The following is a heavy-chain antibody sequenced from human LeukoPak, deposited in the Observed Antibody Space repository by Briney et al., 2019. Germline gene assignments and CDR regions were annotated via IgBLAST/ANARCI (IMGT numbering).Heavy chain of an antibody. V-gene: IGHV1-69*01. CDR3: AREERQNPYAVVA. D-gene: IGHD2-15*01. CDR1: GGTFSSYA. J-gene: IGHJ5*02. CDR2: IIPIFGTA. Sequence: SVKVSCKASGGTFSSYAISWVRQAPGQGLEWMGGIIPIFGTANYAQKFQGRVTITADESTSTAYMELSSLRSEDTAVYFCAREERQNPYAVVAWGQGTLVTVSS.